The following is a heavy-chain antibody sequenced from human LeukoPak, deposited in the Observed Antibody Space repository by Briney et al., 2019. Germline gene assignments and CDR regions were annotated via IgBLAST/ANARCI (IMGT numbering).Heavy chain of an antibody. J-gene: IGHJ3*02. CDR3: ARARGWYEDAFDI. D-gene: IGHD6-19*01. CDR1: GYTFTGYY. V-gene: IGHV1-18*04. Sequence: ASVKVSCKASGYTFTGYYMHWVRQAPGQGLEWMGWISAYNGNTNYAQKLQGRVTMTTDTSTSTAYMELRSLRSDDTAVYYCARARGWYEDAFDIWGQGTMVTVSS. CDR2: ISAYNGNT.